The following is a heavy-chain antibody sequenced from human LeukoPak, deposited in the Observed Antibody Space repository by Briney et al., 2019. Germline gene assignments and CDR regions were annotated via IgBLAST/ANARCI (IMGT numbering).Heavy chain of an antibody. CDR3: ARQTGSGLFILP. CDR2: IYISGSP. Sequence: SETLSLTCTVSGGSISSHDWTWIRQPAGKGLEWIGRIYISGSPNYNPSLKSRVTMSVDTSKNQFSLKLTSVTAADTAVYYCARQTGSGLFILPGGQGTLVTVSS. J-gene: IGHJ4*02. CDR1: GGSISSHD. V-gene: IGHV4-4*07. D-gene: IGHD3/OR15-3a*01.